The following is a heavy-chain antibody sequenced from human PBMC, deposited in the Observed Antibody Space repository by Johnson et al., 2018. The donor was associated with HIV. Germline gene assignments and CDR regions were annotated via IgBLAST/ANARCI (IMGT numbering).Heavy chain of an antibody. Sequence: VQLVESGGGLVQPGGSLRLSCTASGFTFDDYGMSWVRQGPGKGLEWVTGINWNGGSTGYADSVKGRFTISRDNAKNSLYLQMNSLRAEDTAVYYWAKDRGYGGNIDAFDIWGQGTMVTVSS. CDR3: AKDRGYGGNIDAFDI. J-gene: IGHJ3*02. CDR1: GFTFDDYG. D-gene: IGHD4-23*01. V-gene: IGHV3-20*04. CDR2: INWNGGST.